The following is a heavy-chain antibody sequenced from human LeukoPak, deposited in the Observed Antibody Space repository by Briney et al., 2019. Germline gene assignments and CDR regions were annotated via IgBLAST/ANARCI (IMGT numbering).Heavy chain of an antibody. J-gene: IGHJ4*02. CDR1: GFTFTSSA. CDR2: IVVGSGNT. V-gene: IGHV1-58*02. D-gene: IGHD2-2*01. CDR3: AAVSVVVVPAARDQDYFDY. Sequence: SVKVSCXASGFTFTSSAMQWVRQARGQRLEWIGWIVVGSGNTNYAQKFQERVTITRDMSTSTAYMELSSLRSEDTAVYYCAAVSVVVVPAARDQDYFDYWGQGTLVTVSS.